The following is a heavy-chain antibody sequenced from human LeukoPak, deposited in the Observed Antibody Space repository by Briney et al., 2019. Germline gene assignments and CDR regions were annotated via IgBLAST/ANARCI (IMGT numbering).Heavy chain of an antibody. D-gene: IGHD2-2*03. Sequence: PGGSLRLSCAASGFTFDDYAMHWVRQAPGTGLEWASLISGDAGSTYYADSVRGRFTISRDNSKNSLYLQMNSLRTEYTALYYCAKDIGYCSSASCSMFDDAFDIWGQGTMVTVSS. V-gene: IGHV3-43*02. CDR1: GFTFDDYA. CDR3: AKDIGYCSSASCSMFDDAFDI. CDR2: ISGDAGST. J-gene: IGHJ3*02.